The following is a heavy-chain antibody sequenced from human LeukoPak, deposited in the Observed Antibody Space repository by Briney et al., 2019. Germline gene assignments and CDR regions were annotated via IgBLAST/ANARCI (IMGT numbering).Heavy chain of an antibody. CDR3: ARDFCSTSCNLGY. CDR2: IIPIFGTA. J-gene: IGHJ4*02. V-gene: IGHV1-69*13. D-gene: IGHD2-2*01. CDR1: GGTFSSYA. Sequence: SVKVSCKASGGTFSSYAISWVRQAPGQGLEWMGGIIPIFGTANYAQKFQGRVTITADESTSTAYMELSSLRSADTAVYYCARDFCSTSCNLGYWGQGTLVTVSS.